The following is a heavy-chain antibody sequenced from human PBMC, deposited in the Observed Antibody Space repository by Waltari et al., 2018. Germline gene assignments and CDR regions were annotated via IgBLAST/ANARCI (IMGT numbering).Heavy chain of an antibody. CDR3: AKDGRALFGSDISHFES. CDR2: IAYDVRNK. J-gene: IGHJ4*02. D-gene: IGHD3-10*01. CDR1: GFNFKTYG. V-gene: IGHV3-30*18. Sequence: QVQLVESGGGVVQPGKSVRLSCAASGFNFKTYGMHWARQAPGNGLEWVAVIAYDVRNKFYVDAVKGRFSISRDDSKTTVYLQMNDLRPEDTATYYCAKDGRALFGSDISHFESWGQGTLVTVSS.